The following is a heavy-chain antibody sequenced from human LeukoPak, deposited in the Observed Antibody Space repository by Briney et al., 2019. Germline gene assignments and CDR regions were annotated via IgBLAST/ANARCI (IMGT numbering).Heavy chain of an antibody. CDR1: GFTFSSAW. J-gene: IGHJ5*01. D-gene: IGHD1-26*01. CDR2: INSKTDGGTT. V-gene: IGHV3-15*01. Sequence: GESLRLSCAASGFTFSSAWMGWVRQAPGKGLEWVGRINSKTDGGTTDYAAPVKVRFTISRDDSKTTLYLQMSSLKIEDTAVYYCTTDRGRTELPLFASWGQGTLVTVSS. CDR3: TTDRGRTELPLFAS.